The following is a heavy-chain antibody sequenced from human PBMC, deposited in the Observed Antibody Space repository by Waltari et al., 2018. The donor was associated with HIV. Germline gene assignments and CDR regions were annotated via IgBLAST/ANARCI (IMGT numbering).Heavy chain of an antibody. V-gene: IGHV3-9*01. CDR2: ISSASGAI. CDR1: GFPFHEHA. D-gene: IGHD4-17*01. J-gene: IGHJ6*02. CDR3: AKGPDYGGYSYYSYGLDV. Sequence: EVQLVESGGGLIQSGRSLRLSCVASGFPFHEHAMHWVRQAPGKWLEGWSGISSASGAIGYGDSVKGRFTISRDNAKNSLYLQMNSLRPEDTALYFCAKGPDYGGYSYYSYGLDVWGPGTTVTVS.